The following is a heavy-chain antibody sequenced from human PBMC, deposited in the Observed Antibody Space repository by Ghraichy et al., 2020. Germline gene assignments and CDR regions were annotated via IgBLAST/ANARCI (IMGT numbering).Heavy chain of an antibody. Sequence: GGSLRLSCAASGFTFSSYSINWVRQAPGKGLEWVSYISSSSGATYYADSVKGRFTISRDNAKNSLYLQMNSLRDEDTAVYYCARGSPRGYSYGSGAFDIWGQGTMVTVSS. CDR2: ISSSSGAT. CDR1: GFTFSSYS. D-gene: IGHD5-18*01. J-gene: IGHJ3*02. CDR3: ARGSPRGYSYGSGAFDI. V-gene: IGHV3-48*02.